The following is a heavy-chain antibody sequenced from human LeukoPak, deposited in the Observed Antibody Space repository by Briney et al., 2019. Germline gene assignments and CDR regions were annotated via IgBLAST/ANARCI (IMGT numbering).Heavy chain of an antibody. D-gene: IGHD6-13*01. Sequence: PGRSLRLSCAASGFTFSSYGMHWVRQAPGKGLEWVSVIYSGDSTYYADSVKGRFTISRDNSKNTLYLQMNSLRAEDTAVYYCARPHSSNWYGLDYWGQGTLITVSS. V-gene: IGHV3-NL1*01. CDR1: GFTFSSYG. CDR2: IYSGDST. J-gene: IGHJ4*02. CDR3: ARPHSSNWYGLDY.